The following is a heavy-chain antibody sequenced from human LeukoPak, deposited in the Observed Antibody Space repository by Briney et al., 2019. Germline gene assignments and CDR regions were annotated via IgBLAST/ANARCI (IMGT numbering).Heavy chain of an antibody. J-gene: IGHJ4*02. CDR1: GFTFSSYS. Sequence: GASLRLSCAASGFTFSSYSMSWVRQAPGKGLEWVSVIYSGGSTYYADSVKGRFTISRDNSKNTLYLQMNSLRAEDTAVYYCARVAAGGYSYGYYFDYWGQGTLVTVSS. V-gene: IGHV3-53*01. CDR3: ARVAAGGYSYGYYFDY. CDR2: IYSGGST. D-gene: IGHD5-18*01.